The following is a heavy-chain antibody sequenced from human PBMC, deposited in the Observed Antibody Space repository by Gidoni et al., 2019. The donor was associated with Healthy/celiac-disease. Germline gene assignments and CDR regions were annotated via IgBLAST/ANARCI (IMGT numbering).Heavy chain of an antibody. CDR1: GFSLSNSRMG. CDR3: ARITYDFWSGYGMDV. Sequence: QVTLKESGPVLVKPTAPPTLTCTAPGFSLSNSRMGVSWIRQPPGKALEWLAHIFSNDEKSYSTSLKSRLTISKDTSKSQVVLTMTNMDPVDTATYYCARITYDFWSGYGMDVWGQGTTVTVSS. J-gene: IGHJ6*02. V-gene: IGHV2-26*01. CDR2: IFSNDEK. D-gene: IGHD3-3*01.